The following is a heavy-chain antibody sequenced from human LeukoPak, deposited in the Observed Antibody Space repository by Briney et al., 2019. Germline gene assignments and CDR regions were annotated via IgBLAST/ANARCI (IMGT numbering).Heavy chain of an antibody. V-gene: IGHV1-58*02. D-gene: IGHD2-8*01. CDR3: AARYCTNGVCYNGFDP. CDR2: IVVGSGNT. CDR1: GFTFTSSA. Sequence: ETSVKVSCKASGFTFTSSAMQWVRQACGQRLEWIGWIVVGSGNTNYAQKFQERVTITRDMSTSTAYMELSSLRSEDTAVYYCAARYCTNGVCYNGFDPWGQGTLVTVSS. J-gene: IGHJ5*02.